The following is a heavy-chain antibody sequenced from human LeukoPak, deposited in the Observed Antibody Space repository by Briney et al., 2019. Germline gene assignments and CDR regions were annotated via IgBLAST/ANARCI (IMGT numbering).Heavy chain of an antibody. CDR3: AKGSYYDSSGSFYFDY. D-gene: IGHD3-22*01. Sequence: PGGSLRLSCAASGFTFSSYAMSWVRQAPGKGLEWVSGISGSGDNTYYADSVKGRFTISRDNSKNTLYVQVNSPETEDTAAYYCAKGSYYDSSGSFYFDYWGQGTLVTVSS. CDR2: ISGSGDNT. CDR1: GFTFSSYA. V-gene: IGHV3-23*01. J-gene: IGHJ4*02.